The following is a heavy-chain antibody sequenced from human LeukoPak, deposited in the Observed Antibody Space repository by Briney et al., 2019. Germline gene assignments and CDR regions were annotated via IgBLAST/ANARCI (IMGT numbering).Heavy chain of an antibody. CDR2: ISGSAYNT. J-gene: IGHJ4*02. Sequence: PGGSLRLSCAASGFTFSSYGMNWVRQAPGKGLEWVSTISGSAYNTYYADSVKGRFTISRDNSANTLYLQMNSLRAEDTALYYCAEHSGSYFIYYVDSWGQGTLVTVSS. CDR1: GFTFSSYG. CDR3: AEHSGSYFIYYVDS. V-gene: IGHV3-23*01. D-gene: IGHD1-26*01.